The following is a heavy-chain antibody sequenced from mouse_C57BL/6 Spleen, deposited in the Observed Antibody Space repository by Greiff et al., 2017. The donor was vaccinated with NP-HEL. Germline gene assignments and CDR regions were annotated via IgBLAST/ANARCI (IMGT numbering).Heavy chain of an antibody. CDR1: GYTFTDYN. CDR3: ARGFDYYGSSYRYFDV. J-gene: IGHJ1*03. CDR2: INPNNGGT. V-gene: IGHV1-22*01. Sequence: VQLQQSGPELVKPGASVKMSCKASGYTFTDYNMHWVKQSHGKSLEWIGYINPNNGGTSYNQKFKGKATLTVNKSSSTAYMELRSLTSEDSAVYYCARGFDYYGSSYRYFDVWGTGTTVTVSS. D-gene: IGHD1-1*01.